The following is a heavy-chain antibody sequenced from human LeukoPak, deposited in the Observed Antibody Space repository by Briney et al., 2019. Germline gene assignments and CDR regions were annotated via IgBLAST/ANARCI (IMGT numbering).Heavy chain of an antibody. V-gene: IGHV6-1*01. J-gene: IGHJ4*02. CDR1: GDSVSSNSAA. CDR2: TYYRSKWYN. CDR3: ARGLYHYDILTGYYTSKEGTPVNYFDY. Sequence: SQTLSLTCAISGDSVSSNSAAWNWIRQSPSRGLEWLGRTYYRSKWYNDYAVSVKSRITINPDTSKNQFSLQLNSVTPEDTAVYYCARGLYHYDILTGYYTSKEGTPVNYFDYWGQGTLVTVSS. D-gene: IGHD3-9*01.